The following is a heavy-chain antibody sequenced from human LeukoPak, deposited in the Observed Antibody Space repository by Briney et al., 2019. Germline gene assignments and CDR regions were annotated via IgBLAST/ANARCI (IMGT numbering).Heavy chain of an antibody. D-gene: IGHD2-15*01. Sequence: GGSLRLSCVASGFTFSSYPMTWVRQAPGKGLEWVSAISGSGGSTYYADSVKGRFTISRDNSKNTLYLKMNSLRAEDTAVYYCAKRRARYCSGGSCPYYFDYWGQGTLVTVSS. J-gene: IGHJ4*02. CDR2: ISGSGGST. CDR3: AKRRARYCSGGSCPYYFDY. CDR1: GFTFSSYP. V-gene: IGHV3-23*01.